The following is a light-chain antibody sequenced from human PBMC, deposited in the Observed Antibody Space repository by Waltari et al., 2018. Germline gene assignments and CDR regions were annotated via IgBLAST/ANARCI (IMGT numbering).Light chain of an antibody. Sequence: QSALTQPASVSGSPGQSITISCTGTSNDVGYNNYVCWYQQHPGKAPQLMLYDVSKRPSGIADRFSGSRSCNTASLTISGLQADDESDYYCSSYTSSSTLLFGGGTKVTVL. CDR1: SNDVGYNNY. CDR2: DVS. V-gene: IGLV2-14*03. CDR3: SSYTSSSTLL. J-gene: IGLJ2*01.